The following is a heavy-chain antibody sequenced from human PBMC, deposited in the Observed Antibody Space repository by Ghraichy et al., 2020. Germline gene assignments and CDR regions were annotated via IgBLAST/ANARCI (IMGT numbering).Heavy chain of an antibody. D-gene: IGHD2-8*01. V-gene: IGHV3-33*01. J-gene: IGHJ6*02. Sequence: GGSLRLSCAASGFTFSSYGMHWVRQAPGKGLEWVAVIWYDGSNKYYADSVKGRFTISRDNSKNTLYLQMNSLRAEDTAVYYCARGKDIVLMVYEDGMDVWGQGTTVTVSS. CDR3: ARGKDIVLMVYEDGMDV. CDR2: IWYDGSNK. CDR1: GFTFSSYG.